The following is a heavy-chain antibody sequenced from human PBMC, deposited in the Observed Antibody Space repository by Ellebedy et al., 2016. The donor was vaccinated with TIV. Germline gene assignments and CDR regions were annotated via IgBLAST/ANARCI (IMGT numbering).Heavy chain of an antibody. V-gene: IGHV1-69*13. CDR1: VGTFRSYA. CDR2: IIPIFGTA. Sequence: SVKVSCXASVGTFRSYAISWVRQAPGQGLEWMGGIIPIFGTANYAQKFQGRVTITADESTSTAYMELSSLRSEDTAVYYCARDLGGRVVPAAYYGMDVWGQGTTVTVSS. CDR3: ARDLGGRVVPAAYYGMDV. J-gene: IGHJ6*02. D-gene: IGHD2-2*01.